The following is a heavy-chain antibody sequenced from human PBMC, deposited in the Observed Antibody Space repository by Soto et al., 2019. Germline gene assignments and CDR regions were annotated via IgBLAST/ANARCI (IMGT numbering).Heavy chain of an antibody. V-gene: IGHV1-18*01. CDR2: ISAYNGNT. J-gene: IGHJ5*02. CDR3: ARVSRTLKTAAGRENNWFDP. CDR1: GYTFTSYG. Sequence: ASVKVSCKASGYTFTSYGISWVRQAPGQGLEWMGWISAYNGNTNYAQKLQGRVTMTTDTSTSTAYMELRSLRSDDTAVYYCARVSRTLKTAAGRENNWFDPWGQGTLVTVPQ. D-gene: IGHD6-13*01.